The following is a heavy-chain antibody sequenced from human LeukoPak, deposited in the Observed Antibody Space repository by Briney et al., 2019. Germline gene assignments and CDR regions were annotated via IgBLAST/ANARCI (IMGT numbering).Heavy chain of an antibody. CDR3: ASGGTTSDY. J-gene: IGHJ4*02. CDR2: DGSGT. V-gene: IGHV3-74*01. CDR1: GFTFSGHW. Sequence: GGSLRLSCAVSGFTFSGHWMFWVRQAPRKGLEWVSSDGSGTGYTDSVKGRFTVSRDNSKNTLYLQMNSLRAEDTAVYYCASGGTTSDYWGQGTLVTVSS. D-gene: IGHD2/OR15-2a*01.